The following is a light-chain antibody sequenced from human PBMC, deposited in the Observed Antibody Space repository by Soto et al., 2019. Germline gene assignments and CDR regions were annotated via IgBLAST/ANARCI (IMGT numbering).Light chain of an antibody. CDR3: QKCSIPPPT. J-gene: IGKJ1*01. CDR1: QSISSS. V-gene: IGKV1-39*01. Sequence: DIQMTQSPSSLSASAGDRVTITCRASQSISSSLNWYQQKPVKAPKHLIYAASRSQSGVPSRFRGSGSGTDFHLTISSLQPYDFATYYWQKCSIPPPTFGQGTKVEI. CDR2: AAS.